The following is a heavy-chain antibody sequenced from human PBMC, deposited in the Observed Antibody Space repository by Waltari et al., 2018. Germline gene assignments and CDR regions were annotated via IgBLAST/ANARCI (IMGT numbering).Heavy chain of an antibody. CDR2: ISYDGDSK. CDR3: ARSYGGEAFDI. D-gene: IGHD2-21*01. CDR1: GLLIGTYT. J-gene: IGHJ3*02. Sequence: QGQLVESGGGVVQPGKSLSLSCAASGLLIGTYTMYWVRQAPGKGLEWVSTISYDGDSKYYADSVKGRFTVSRDNSKNTLHVQMNGLRPEDSGLYYCARSYGGEAFDIWGLGTKVIVSS. V-gene: IGHV3-30-3*02.